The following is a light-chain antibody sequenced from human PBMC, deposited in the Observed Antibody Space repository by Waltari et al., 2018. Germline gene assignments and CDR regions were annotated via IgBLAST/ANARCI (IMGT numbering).Light chain of an antibody. CDR1: QSVSRA. J-gene: IGKJ1*01. CDR3: QHYLRLPVT. Sequence: IVLTQSPGTLSLSLAERPTVSCRASQSVSRALPWYQQTPGQAPRLLIYGASTRAPGIPDRFSGSGSGTDFSLTISRLEPDDFAVYYCQHYLRLPVTFGQGTTVEI. CDR2: GAS. V-gene: IGKV3-20*01.